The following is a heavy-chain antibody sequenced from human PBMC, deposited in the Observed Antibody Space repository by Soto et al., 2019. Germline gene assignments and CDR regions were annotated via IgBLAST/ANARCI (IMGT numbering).Heavy chain of an antibody. CDR1: GGTFSSYA. CDR3: GRDNLCSDGSSWYRGGMDV. Sequence: SVKVSCKASGGTFSSYAISWVRQAPGQGLEWMGGIIPIYATANYAQKFQGRVTITADESTSTAYMEASSLRTEDTAVYYSGRDNLCSDGSSWYRGGMDVWGQGTTVTVSS. D-gene: IGHD6-13*01. CDR2: IIPIYATA. J-gene: IGHJ6*02. V-gene: IGHV1-69*01.